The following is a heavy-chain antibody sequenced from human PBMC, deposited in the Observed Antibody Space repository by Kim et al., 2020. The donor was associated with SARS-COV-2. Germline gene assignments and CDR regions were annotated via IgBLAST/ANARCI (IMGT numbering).Heavy chain of an antibody. CDR3: ARGAQQLVPYYYYYYGLAV. J-gene: IGHJ6*02. V-gene: IGHV3-33*01. CDR2: IWYDGSNK. CDR1: GFTFSSYG. Sequence: GGSLRLSCAASGFTFSSYGMHWVRQAPGKGLEWVAVIWYDGSNKYYADSVKGRFTISRDNSKNTLYLQMNSLRAEDTAVYYCARGAQQLVPYYYYYYGLAVWGQGTTVTVYS. D-gene: IGHD6-13*01.